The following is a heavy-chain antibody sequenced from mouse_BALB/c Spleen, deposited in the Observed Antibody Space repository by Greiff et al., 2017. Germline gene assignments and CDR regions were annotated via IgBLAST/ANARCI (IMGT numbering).Heavy chain of an antibody. V-gene: IGHV5-9-4*01. CDR1: GFTFSSYA. CDR2: ISSGGSYT. D-gene: IGHD1-1*01. J-gene: IGHJ4*01. Sequence: EVKLMESGGGLVKPGGSLKLSCAASGFTFSSYAMSWVRQSPEKRLEWVAEISSGGSYTYYPDTVTGRFTISRDNAKNTLYLEMSSLRSEDTAMYYCARSITTVVSNAMDYWGQGTSVTVSS. CDR3: ARSITTVVSNAMDY.